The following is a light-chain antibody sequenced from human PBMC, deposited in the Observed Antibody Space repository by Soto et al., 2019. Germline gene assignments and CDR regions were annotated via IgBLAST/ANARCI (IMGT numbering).Light chain of an antibody. V-gene: IGLV2-14*01. CDR1: NTDVGGYNY. CDR2: EVR. Sequence: SALTHPASVSGSPGQSITVSCTGTNTDVGGYNYVSWYQHRPGKAPRLMIYEVRNRLSGVSNRFSGSKSGNTASLTISGLQSEDEADYYCTSYTPTGALVFGSGTKVTVL. J-gene: IGLJ6*01. CDR3: TSYTPTGALV.